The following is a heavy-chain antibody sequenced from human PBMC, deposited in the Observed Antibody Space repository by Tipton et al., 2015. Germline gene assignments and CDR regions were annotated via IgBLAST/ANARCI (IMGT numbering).Heavy chain of an antibody. CDR2: WYTGGST. CDR3: ARDWTGDGYNPYN. D-gene: IGHD5-24*01. V-gene: IGHV4-61*02. CDR1: GGSISSDNSY. J-gene: IGHJ4*02. Sequence: LRLSCTVSGGSISSDNSYWTWIRQPAGKGLEWIGRWYTGGSTTYNPSLKSRVPISVDTSKNQFSLELSSVTAADTAVYYCARDWTGDGYNPYNWGQGTLVIVSS.